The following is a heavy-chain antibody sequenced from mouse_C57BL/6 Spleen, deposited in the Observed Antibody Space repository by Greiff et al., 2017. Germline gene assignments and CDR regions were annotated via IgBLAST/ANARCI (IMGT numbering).Heavy chain of an antibody. CDR3: ARAERFAY. CDR2: IYPGDGDT. CDR1: GYAFSSYW. J-gene: IGHJ3*01. Sequence: QVHVKQSGAELVKPGASVKISCKASGYAFSSYWMNWVKQRPGKGLEWIGQIYPGDGDTNYNGKFKGKATLTADKSSSTAYMQLSSLTSEDSAVCFCARAERFAYWGQGTLVTVSA. V-gene: IGHV1-80*01.